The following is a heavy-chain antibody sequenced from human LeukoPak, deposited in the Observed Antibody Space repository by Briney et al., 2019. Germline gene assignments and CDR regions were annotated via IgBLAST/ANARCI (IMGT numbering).Heavy chain of an antibody. J-gene: IGHJ3*02. CDR1: GYRFTDYW. CDR2: INTTTGGT. Sequence: GASVTVSCKASGYRFTDYWIQWVRQAPGQGLEWMGWINTTTGGTVYAQKFQGRVTMTRDTSLTTSYMDLSRLTSDDTAVYYCARGGSFHEFDIWGQGTMVIVSS. V-gene: IGHV1-2*02. CDR3: ARGGSFHEFDI. D-gene: IGHD3-10*01.